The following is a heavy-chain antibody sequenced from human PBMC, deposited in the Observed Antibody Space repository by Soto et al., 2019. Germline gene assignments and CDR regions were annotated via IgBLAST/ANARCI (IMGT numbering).Heavy chain of an antibody. CDR2: IKRKIDGEKT. Sequence: GGSLRLSCAASGFSFSNAWMNWVRQAPGKGLEWVGRIKRKIDGEKTDYAAPVKGRFTISRDDSKNTLYVQMNSLKADDTAVYYCTTGSVEGVWGQGTTVTVS. V-gene: IGHV3-15*07. D-gene: IGHD2-15*01. CDR3: TTGSVEGV. J-gene: IGHJ6*02. CDR1: GFSFSNAW.